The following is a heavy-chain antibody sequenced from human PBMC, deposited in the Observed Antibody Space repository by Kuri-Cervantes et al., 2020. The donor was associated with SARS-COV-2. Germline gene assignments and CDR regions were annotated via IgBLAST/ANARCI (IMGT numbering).Heavy chain of an antibody. CDR1: GFTFSGHW. CDR2: INPDGSYT. V-gene: IGHV3-74*01. J-gene: IGHJ6*02. D-gene: IGHD1-20*01. CDR3: AKGGGITGTLHDYYGMDV. Sequence: GESLKISCAASGFTFSGHWIHWVRQAPGKGLVWVSRINPDGSYTNNAGFVKGRFTLSRDNAKNSLYLQMNSLRAEDTALYYCAKGGGITGTLHDYYGMDVWGQGTTVTVSS.